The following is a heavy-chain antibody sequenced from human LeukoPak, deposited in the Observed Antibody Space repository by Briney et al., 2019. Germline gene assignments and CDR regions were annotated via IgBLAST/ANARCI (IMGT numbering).Heavy chain of an antibody. CDR2: ISYDGSNK. D-gene: IGHD3-3*01. J-gene: IGHJ4*02. CDR3: ARDYPTYYDFWSGYYPSAFDY. CDR1: GFTFSSYA. Sequence: PGGSLRLSCAASGFTFSSYAMHWVRQAPGKGLEWVAVISYDGSNKYYADSVKGRFTISRDNSKNTLYLQMNSLRAEDTAVYYCARDYPTYYDFWSGYYPSAFDYWGQGTLVTVSS. V-gene: IGHV3-30*04.